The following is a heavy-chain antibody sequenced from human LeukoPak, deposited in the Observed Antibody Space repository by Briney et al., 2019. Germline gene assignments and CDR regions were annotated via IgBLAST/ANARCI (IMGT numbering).Heavy chain of an antibody. J-gene: IGHJ5*02. V-gene: IGHV3-7*01. CDR3: AEGTTA. CDR1: GFTFTNHW. D-gene: IGHD2/OR15-2a*01. CDR2: INQDGSEK. Sequence: GGSLRLSCAASGFTFTNHWMSWVRQAPGKGLEWVANINQDGSEKFYVDSVKGRFTISRDSAKNSLYLQMNSLRAEDTAAYYCAEGTTAWGQGTLVTVSS.